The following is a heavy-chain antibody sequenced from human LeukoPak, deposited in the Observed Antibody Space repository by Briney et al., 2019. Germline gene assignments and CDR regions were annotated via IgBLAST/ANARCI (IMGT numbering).Heavy chain of an antibody. Sequence: GGSLRLSCAASGFTFHTYVMNWVRQAPGKGLEWVSSISSTSSHISYEASAQGRFPMSSKHAKNSLCLQMNSLRAEDTAVYYCARQYFTTTSFYAFNYWGQGTLVTVSS. CDR3: ARQYFTTTSFYAFNY. J-gene: IGHJ4*02. CDR1: GFTFHTYV. CDR2: ISSTSSHI. V-gene: IGHV3-21*01. D-gene: IGHD2-2*01.